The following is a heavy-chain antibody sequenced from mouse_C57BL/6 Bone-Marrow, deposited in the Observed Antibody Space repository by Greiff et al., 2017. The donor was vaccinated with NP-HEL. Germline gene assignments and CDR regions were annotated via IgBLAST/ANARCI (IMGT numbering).Heavy chain of an antibody. CDR1: GYAFTNYL. CDR3: AYYYGSSYRYFDV. D-gene: IGHD1-1*01. CDR2: INPGSGGT. Sequence: QVQLQQSGAELVRPGTSVKVSCKASGYAFTNYLIEWVKQRPGQGLEWIGVINPGSGGTNYNEKFKGKATLTADESSSTAYMQLSSLTSEDSAVYFCAYYYGSSYRYFDVWGTGTTVTVSS. J-gene: IGHJ1*03. V-gene: IGHV1-54*01.